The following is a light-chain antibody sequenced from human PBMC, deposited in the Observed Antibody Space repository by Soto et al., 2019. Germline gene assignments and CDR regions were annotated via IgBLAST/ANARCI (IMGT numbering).Light chain of an antibody. CDR2: DVS. V-gene: IGLV2-11*01. CDR3: CSYAGSYTWV. Sequence: QSALTQPRSVSGSPGQSVTISCTGTSSDVGGYNFVSWYQHHPGKAPKLMIYDVSKLPSGVPDRFSGSKSGNTASLTISGLKGENEADSYCCSYAGSYTWVFGTGTKVTVL. J-gene: IGLJ1*01. CDR1: SSDVGGYNF.